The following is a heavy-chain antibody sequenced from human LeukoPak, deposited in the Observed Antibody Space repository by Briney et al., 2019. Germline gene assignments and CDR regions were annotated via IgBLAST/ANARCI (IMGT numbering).Heavy chain of an antibody. CDR3: ARVIVVPAAIANWFDP. Sequence: PSQTLSLTCAVSGGSISSGGYSWSWIRQPPGKGLEWIGYIYHSGSTYYNPSLKSRVTISVDTSKNQFSLKLSSVTAADTAVYYCARVIVVPAAIANWFDPWGQGTLVTVSS. CDR2: IYHSGST. J-gene: IGHJ5*02. CDR1: GGSISSGGYS. D-gene: IGHD2-2*01. V-gene: IGHV4-30-2*05.